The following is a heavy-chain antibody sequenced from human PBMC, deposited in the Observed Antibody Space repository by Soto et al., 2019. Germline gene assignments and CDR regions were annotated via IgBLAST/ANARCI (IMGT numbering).Heavy chain of an antibody. Sequence: QVQLQQWGAGLLKPSETLSLTCAVYGGSLSGYYWSWIRQPPRKGLEWIGEISHSESTSYNPSLKSRVTISIDTSKNQFSLKLRSVTAADTAVYYCARGNYDFYSFDYWGQGTLVTVSS. D-gene: IGHD3-3*01. CDR3: ARGNYDFYSFDY. J-gene: IGHJ4*02. V-gene: IGHV4-34*01. CDR1: GGSLSGYY. CDR2: ISHSEST.